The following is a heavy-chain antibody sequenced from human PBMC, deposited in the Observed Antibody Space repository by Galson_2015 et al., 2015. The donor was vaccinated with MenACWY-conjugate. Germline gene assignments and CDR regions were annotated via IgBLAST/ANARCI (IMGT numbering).Heavy chain of an antibody. V-gene: IGHV4-61*08. CDR1: GGSASSSGYY. CDR2: IYDSGTT. CDR3: AREFSY. J-gene: IGHJ4*02. Sequence: SETLSLTCTVSGGSASSSGYYWTWIQQPPGKGLEWIGLIYDSGTTKYNPSLKGRVTISLGTSKNQVSLKLSSVTAADTAVYYCAREFSYWGQGTLVTVSS. D-gene: IGHD2/OR15-2a*01.